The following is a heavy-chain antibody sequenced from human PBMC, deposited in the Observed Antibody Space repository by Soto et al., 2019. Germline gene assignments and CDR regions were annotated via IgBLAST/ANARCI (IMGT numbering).Heavy chain of an antibody. D-gene: IGHD3-3*01. Sequence: QVQLQESGPGLVKPSETLSLTCTVSGGSISSYYWSWIRQPPGKGLEWIGYIYYSGSTNYNPSLKSRVTISVYTSKNQFSLKLSSVTAADTAVYYCAGRMGDFWSGYWYYYYYYMDVWGKGTTVTVSS. V-gene: IGHV4-59*08. CDR2: IYYSGST. CDR3: AGRMGDFWSGYWYYYYYYMDV. J-gene: IGHJ6*03. CDR1: GGSISSYY.